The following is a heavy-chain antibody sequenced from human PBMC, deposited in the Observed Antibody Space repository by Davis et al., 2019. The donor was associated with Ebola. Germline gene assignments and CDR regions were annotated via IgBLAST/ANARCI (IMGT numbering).Heavy chain of an antibody. D-gene: IGHD2-21*01. CDR1: GFAFSTYW. CDR2: INNDGRSA. J-gene: IGHJ3*02. V-gene: IGHV3-74*03. CDR3: VRVPYCGADCYSSNAFDI. Sequence: GESLKISCFASGFAFSTYWMHWVRQGPGKGLEWVSRINNDGRSATYADSVKGRFTVSRDTTKETLYLQMNSLRVDDTAVYYCVRVPYCGADCYSSNAFDIWGQGTMVTVSS.